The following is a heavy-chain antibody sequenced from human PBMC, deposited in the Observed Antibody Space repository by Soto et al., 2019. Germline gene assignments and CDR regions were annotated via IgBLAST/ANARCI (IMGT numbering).Heavy chain of an antibody. CDR3: ARRQYHDLEY. CDR1: GGSVSSGSYY. CDR2: IYYSGST. J-gene: IGHJ4*02. V-gene: IGHV4-61*01. Sequence: QVQLQESGPGLVKPSETLSLTCAVSGGSVSSGSYYWSWIRQPPGKGLEWIGYIYYSGSTNYTPSLKSRVTISVDTSKNQFSLKLSSVTAADTAVYYCARRQYHDLEYWGQGTLVTVSS.